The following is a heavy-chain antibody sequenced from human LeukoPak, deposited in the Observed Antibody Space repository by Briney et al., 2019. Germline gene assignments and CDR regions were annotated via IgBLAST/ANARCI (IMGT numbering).Heavy chain of an antibody. CDR3: ARDICSGGGDCYPNDY. CDR2: IIPIFGTA. J-gene: IGHJ4*02. CDR1: GGTFSSYA. V-gene: IGHV1-69*05. D-gene: IGHD2-21*02. Sequence: SVKVSCKASGGTFSSYAISWVRQAPGQGLEWMGGIIPIFGTANYAQKFQGRVTITTDESTSTAYMELSSLRSEDTAVYYCARDICSGGGDCYPNDYWGRGTLVTVSS.